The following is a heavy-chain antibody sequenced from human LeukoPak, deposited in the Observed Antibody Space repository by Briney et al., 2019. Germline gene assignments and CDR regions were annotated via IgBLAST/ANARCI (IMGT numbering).Heavy chain of an antibody. D-gene: IGHD2-2*01. CDR2: INPNSGGT. Sequence: GASVKVSCKASGYTFTGYYMHWVRQAPGQGLEWMGWINPNSGGTNYAQKFQGRVTMTRDTSISTAYMELSRLRSDDTAVYYYATSQYCSSTSCGNTWGQGTLVTVSS. J-gene: IGHJ5*02. CDR3: ATSQYCSSTSCGNT. CDR1: GYTFTGYY. V-gene: IGHV1-2*02.